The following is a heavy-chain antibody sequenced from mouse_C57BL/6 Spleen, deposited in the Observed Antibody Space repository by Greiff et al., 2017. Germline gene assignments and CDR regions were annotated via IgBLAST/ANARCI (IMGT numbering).Heavy chain of an antibody. Sequence: VKLVESGAELVRPGASVTLSCKASGYTFTDYEMHWVKQTPVHGLEWIGAIDPETGGTAYNQKFKGKAILTADKSSSTAYMELRSLTSEDSAVYYCTRAYPYFDYWGQGTTLTVSS. CDR1: GYTFTDYE. CDR2: IDPETGGT. CDR3: TRAYPYFDY. J-gene: IGHJ2*01. V-gene: IGHV1-15*01. D-gene: IGHD2-10*01.